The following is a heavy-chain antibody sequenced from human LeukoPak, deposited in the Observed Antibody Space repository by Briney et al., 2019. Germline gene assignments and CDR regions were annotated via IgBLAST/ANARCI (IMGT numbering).Heavy chain of an antibody. Sequence: AGSLRLSCAASGFAFNRHGMNWVRQAPGKGLEWVSYINNSSSNIYSADSMKGRFSNSRDNAKNSLYLQMNSLRDEDTAVYYCVSQYCSGGSCYSHWGQGTLVTVSS. CDR2: INNSSSNI. CDR1: GFAFNRHG. CDR3: VSQYCSGGSCYSH. D-gene: IGHD2-15*01. V-gene: IGHV3-48*02. J-gene: IGHJ4*02.